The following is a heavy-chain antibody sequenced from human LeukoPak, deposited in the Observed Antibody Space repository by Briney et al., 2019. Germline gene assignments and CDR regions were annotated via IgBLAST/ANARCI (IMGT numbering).Heavy chain of an antibody. D-gene: IGHD6-19*01. CDR2: ITESGGST. V-gene: IGHV3-23*01. J-gene: IGHJ3*02. CDR1: GFTFSSFA. Sequence: GGSLRLSCGASGFTFSSFAMSWVRQAPGKGLEWVSGITESGGSTSKADSVKGRFTISRDNSKDTLYLQMNSLRAEDTAVYYCARGGFGGRSSWYSSGWYRGAFDIWGQGTMVTVSS. CDR3: ARGGFGGRSSWYSSGWYRGAFDI.